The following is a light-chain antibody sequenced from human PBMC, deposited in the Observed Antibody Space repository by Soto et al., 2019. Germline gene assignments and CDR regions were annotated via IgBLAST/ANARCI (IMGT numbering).Light chain of an antibody. Sequence: EIVLTQSPGTLSLSPGERATLSCRASQSISSSYLAWYQQKPGQAPRPLIYGASRRATGIPDRFSGSGSGTDFTLTISSLVPEDVAVYYCQQYVSSPWTFGQGTKV. CDR2: GAS. V-gene: IGKV3-20*01. J-gene: IGKJ1*01. CDR1: QSISSSY. CDR3: QQYVSSPWT.